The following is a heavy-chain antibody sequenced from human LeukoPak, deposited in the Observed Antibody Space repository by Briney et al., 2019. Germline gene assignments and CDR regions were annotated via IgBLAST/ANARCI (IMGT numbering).Heavy chain of an antibody. CDR1: GGSISSGGYY. CDR2: IYYSGST. V-gene: IGHV4-31*03. D-gene: IGHD3-9*01. CDR3: ARGAEGYFDWQRYNWFDP. Sequence: PSETLSLTCTVSGGSISSGGYYWSWIRQHPGKGLEWIGYIYYSGSTYYNPSLKSRVTISVDTSKNQFSLKLSSATAADTAVYYCARGAEGYFDWQRYNWFDPWGQGTLVTVSS. J-gene: IGHJ5*02.